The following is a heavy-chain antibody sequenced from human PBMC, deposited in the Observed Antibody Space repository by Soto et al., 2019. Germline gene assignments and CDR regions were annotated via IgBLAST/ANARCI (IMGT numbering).Heavy chain of an antibody. J-gene: IGHJ6*02. CDR1: GGSISSSNW. Sequence: TLSLTCAVSGGSISSSNWWSWVRQPPGKGLEWIGEIYHSGSTNYNPSLKSRVTISVDKSKNQFSLKLSSVTAADTAVYYCARVKVLRYFDWYRTGDYYYGMDVWGQGTTVTVSS. V-gene: IGHV4-4*02. CDR3: ARVKVLRYFDWYRTGDYYYGMDV. CDR2: IYHSGST. D-gene: IGHD3-9*01.